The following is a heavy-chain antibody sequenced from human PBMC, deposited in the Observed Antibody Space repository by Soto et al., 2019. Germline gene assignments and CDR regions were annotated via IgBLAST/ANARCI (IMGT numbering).Heavy chain of an antibody. CDR1: GGSVSSGSYY. J-gene: IGHJ5*02. Sequence: SETLSLTCTVSGGSVSSGSYYWSWIRQPPGKGLEWIGYIYYSGSTNYNPSLKSRVTISVDTSKNQFSLKLSSVTVADTAVYYCARVHRVEITIFGVVISNLNWFDPWGQGTLVTVSS. CDR3: ARVHRVEITIFGVVISNLNWFDP. D-gene: IGHD3-3*01. V-gene: IGHV4-61*01. CDR2: IYYSGST.